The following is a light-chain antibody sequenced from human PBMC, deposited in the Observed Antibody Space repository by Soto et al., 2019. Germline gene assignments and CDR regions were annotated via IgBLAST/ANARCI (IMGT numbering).Light chain of an antibody. CDR2: DVS. CDR3: SSYAGSNNLGV. V-gene: IGLV2-14*01. J-gene: IGLJ1*01. Sequence: QSVLTQPASGSGAPGQAIAISCTGTSSDVGGYNYVSWYQQHPGKAPKLMVYDVSNRPSGVSNRFSGSKSGNTASLTVSGLQAEDEADYYCSSYAGSNNLGVFGTGTKATVL. CDR1: SSDVGGYNY.